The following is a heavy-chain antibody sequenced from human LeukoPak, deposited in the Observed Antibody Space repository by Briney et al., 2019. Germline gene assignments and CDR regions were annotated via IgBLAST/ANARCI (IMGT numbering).Heavy chain of an antibody. J-gene: IGHJ4*02. CDR2: ISYDGSNK. D-gene: IGHD4-17*01. CDR1: GFTFSSYG. Sequence: PGRSLRLSCAASGFTFSSYGTHWVRQAPGKGLEWVAVISYDGSNKYYADSLNGRFTISRDNSKNTLYLQMNSLRAEDTAVYYCAKGSSGAWGQGTLVTVSS. CDR3: AKGSSGA. V-gene: IGHV3-30*18.